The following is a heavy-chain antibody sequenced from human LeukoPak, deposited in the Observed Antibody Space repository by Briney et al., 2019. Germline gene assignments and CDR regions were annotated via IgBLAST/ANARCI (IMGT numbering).Heavy chain of an antibody. CDR2: ITGSGDTT. Sequence: GGSLRLSCAASGFIFRNYAMSWVRQAPGKGLEWVSAITGSGDTTYYADSVKGRFTVARDNSKNTLYVEMNTLRAEDTAVYYCAKWGDYDILTGYYVSDFWGQGTLVTVSS. V-gene: IGHV3-23*01. CDR3: AKWGDYDILTGYYVSDF. D-gene: IGHD3-9*01. CDR1: GFIFRNYA. J-gene: IGHJ4*02.